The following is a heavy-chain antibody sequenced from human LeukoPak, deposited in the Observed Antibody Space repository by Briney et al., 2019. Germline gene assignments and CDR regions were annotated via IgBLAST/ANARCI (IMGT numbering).Heavy chain of an antibody. CDR3: AKNYYDSSGYYWGAPGAFDI. V-gene: IGHV3-30*02. CDR1: GFTFSSYG. CDR2: IRYDGSNK. Sequence: GGSLRLSCAASGFTFSSYGMHWVRQAPGKGLEWVAFIRYDGSNKYYADSVKGRFTISRDNSKNTLYLQMNSLRAEDTAVYYCAKNYYDSSGYYWGAPGAFDIWGQGTMVTVSS. D-gene: IGHD3-22*01. J-gene: IGHJ3*02.